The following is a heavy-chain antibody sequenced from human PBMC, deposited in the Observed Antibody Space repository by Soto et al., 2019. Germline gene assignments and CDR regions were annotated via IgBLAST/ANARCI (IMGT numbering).Heavy chain of an antibody. CDR1: GGTFSSYA. V-gene: IGHV1-69*13. CDR3: ARARRIMTTVTVGNWFDP. D-gene: IGHD4-17*01. CDR2: IIPIFGTA. Sequence: GASVKVSCKASGGTFSSYAISWVRQAPGQGLEWMGGIIPIFGTANYAQKFQGRVTITADESTSTAYMELSSLRSDDTAVYYCARARRIMTTVTVGNWFDPWGQGTLVTVSS. J-gene: IGHJ5*02.